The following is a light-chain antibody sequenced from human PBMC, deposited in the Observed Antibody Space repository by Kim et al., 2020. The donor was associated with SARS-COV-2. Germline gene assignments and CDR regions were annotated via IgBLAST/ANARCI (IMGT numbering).Light chain of an antibody. Sequence: EIVLTQSPGTLSLSPGESATLSCRASQSVSSSYLAWYQQKPGQAPRLLIYGASSRATGIPDRFSGSESGTDFTLTISRLEPEDFAVYYCQQYGSSWRFGQGTKVDIK. CDR3: QQYGSSWR. J-gene: IGKJ1*01. CDR1: QSVSSSY. CDR2: GAS. V-gene: IGKV3-20*01.